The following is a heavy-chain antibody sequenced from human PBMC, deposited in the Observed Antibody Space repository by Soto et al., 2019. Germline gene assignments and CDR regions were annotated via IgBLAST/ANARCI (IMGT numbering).Heavy chain of an antibody. CDR1: GFSLSTSGVG. J-gene: IGHJ6*02. D-gene: IGHD6-13*01. CDR3: AHSLTSSSWGYYYYGMDV. CDR2: IYWDDDK. Sequence: QITLKESGPPLVKPTQTLTLTCTFSGFSLSTSGVGVGWIRQPPGKALEWLALIYWDDDKRYSPSLKSRLTITKDTSKNQVVLTMTNMDPVDTATYYCAHSLTSSSWGYYYYGMDVWGQGTTVTVSS. V-gene: IGHV2-5*02.